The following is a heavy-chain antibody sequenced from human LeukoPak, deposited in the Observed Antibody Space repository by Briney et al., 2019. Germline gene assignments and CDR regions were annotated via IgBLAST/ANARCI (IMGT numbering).Heavy chain of an antibody. V-gene: IGHV4-59*08. CDR3: ARLGPLRFLEWDGGY. D-gene: IGHD3-3*01. J-gene: IGHJ4*02. Sequence: SETLSLTCTVSGGSISSYYWSWIRQPPGKGLEWIGYIYYSGSTNYNPSLKSRVTISVDTSKNQFSLKLSSVTAADTAVYYCARLGPLRFLEWDGGYWGQGTLVTVSS. CDR1: GGSISSYY. CDR2: IYYSGST.